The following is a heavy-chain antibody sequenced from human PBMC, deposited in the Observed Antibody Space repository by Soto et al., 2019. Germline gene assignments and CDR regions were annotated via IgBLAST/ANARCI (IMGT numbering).Heavy chain of an antibody. CDR3: VRNYAILWFGELLGRFGDGMDV. Sequence: PGGSLRLSCAASGFTFSNSDMNWVRQAPGKGLEGVSGVSWNGSRTHYADSVKGRFIISRDNSRNFLYQQMNSLRPEDMAVYYCVRNYAILWFGELLGRFGDGMDVWGQGTTVTVSS. V-gene: IGHV3-35*01. J-gene: IGHJ6*02. CDR1: GFTFSNSD. CDR2: VSWNGSRT. D-gene: IGHD3-10*01.